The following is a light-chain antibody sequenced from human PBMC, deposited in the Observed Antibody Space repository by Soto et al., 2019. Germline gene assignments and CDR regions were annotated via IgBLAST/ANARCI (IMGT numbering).Light chain of an antibody. CDR1: QGFNNNY. CDR2: GAS. CDR3: QQYTSSPLT. Sequence: EIVLTQSPGTLSLSPGERATLSCRASQGFNNNYLAWYQQKPGQAPRLVIYGASSRATGIPDRFSASGSGTDFTLIISRLEPEDFALYYCQQYTSSPLTFGQGTKVEIK. J-gene: IGKJ1*01. V-gene: IGKV3-20*01.